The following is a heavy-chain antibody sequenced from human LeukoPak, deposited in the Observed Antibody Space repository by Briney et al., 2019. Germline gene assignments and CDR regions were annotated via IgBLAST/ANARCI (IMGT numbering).Heavy chain of an antibody. CDR1: GYTFTSYG. J-gene: IGHJ3*02. D-gene: IGHD6-6*01. V-gene: IGHV1-69*13. CDR2: IIPIFGTA. Sequence: ASVKVSCKASGYTFTSYGISWVRQAPGQGLEWMGEIIPIFGTANYAQKFQGRVTITADESTSTAYMELSSLRSEDTAVYYCARDIPRPSSIAARPYAFDIWGQGTMVTVSS. CDR3: ARDIPRPSSIAARPYAFDI.